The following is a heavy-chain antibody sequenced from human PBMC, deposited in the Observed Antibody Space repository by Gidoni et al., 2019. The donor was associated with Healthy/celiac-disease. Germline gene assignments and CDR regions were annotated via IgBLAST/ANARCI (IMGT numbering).Heavy chain of an antibody. CDR1: GFTFSSYG. CDR3: ARDSGLWDY. D-gene: IGHD5-12*01. V-gene: IGHV3-30*03. Sequence: QVQLVESGGGVVQPGRSLRLSCAASGFTFSSYGMHWVRQAPGKGLEWVAVISYDGSNKYYADSVKGRFTISRDNSKNTLYLQMNSLRAEDTAVYYCARDSGLWDYWGQGTLVTVSS. J-gene: IGHJ4*02. CDR2: ISYDGSNK.